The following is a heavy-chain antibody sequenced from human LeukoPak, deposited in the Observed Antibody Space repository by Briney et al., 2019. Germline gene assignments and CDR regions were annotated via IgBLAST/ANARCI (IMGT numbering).Heavy chain of an antibody. D-gene: IGHD3-22*01. Sequence: ESGGGVVQPGRSLRLSCAASGFTFSSYGMHWVRQAPGKGLEWVSGISGSGDNTYYADSVKGRFTISRDNSKNTLYVQVNSLGTEDTAAYYCAKGSYYDSSGSFYFDYWGQGTLVTVSS. CDR1: GFTFSSYG. J-gene: IGHJ4*02. CDR3: AKGSYYDSSGSFYFDY. V-gene: IGHV3-23*01. CDR2: ISGSGDNT.